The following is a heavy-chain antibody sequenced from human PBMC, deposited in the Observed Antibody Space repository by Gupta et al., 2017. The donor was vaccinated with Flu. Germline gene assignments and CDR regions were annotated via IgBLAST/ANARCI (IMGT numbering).Heavy chain of an antibody. D-gene: IGHD6-13*01. Sequence: EVQLVESGGGLVKPGGSLRLSCAASGFTFISYSMTWVRQAPGKGLEWVSSISSSSSYIYYADSVKGRFTISRDNAKNSLYLQMNSLRAEDTAVYYCARDGGGSSSFAYDYWGQGTLVTVSS. V-gene: IGHV3-21*01. CDR3: ARDGGGSSSFAYDY. CDR2: ISSSSSYI. J-gene: IGHJ4*02. CDR1: GFTFISYS.